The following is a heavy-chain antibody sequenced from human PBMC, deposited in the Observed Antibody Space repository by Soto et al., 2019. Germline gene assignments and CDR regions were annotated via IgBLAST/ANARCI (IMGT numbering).Heavy chain of an antibody. CDR2: IIPMFGTA. J-gene: IGHJ4*02. CDR1: GGTFSTYA. CDR3: ASGIQLWLRRINNGYSG. V-gene: IGHV1-69*12. Sequence: QVQLVQSGAEVKKPESSVKVSCKATGGTFSTYAISWVRQAPGQGLEWMGGIIPMFGTANYAQRFQDRVTITADESTNTVYMELSSLRSDDTAVYFCASGIQLWLRRINNGYSGWGQGTLVTVSS. D-gene: IGHD5-18*01.